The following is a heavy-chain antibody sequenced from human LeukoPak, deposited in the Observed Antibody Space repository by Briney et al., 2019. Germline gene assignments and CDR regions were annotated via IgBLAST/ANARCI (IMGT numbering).Heavy chain of an antibody. J-gene: IGHJ6*03. D-gene: IGHD6-6*01. CDR2: IYYSGST. CDR3: ARGPYSSSSMYRMDV. Sequence: SETLSLTCTVSGGSISSSSYYWGWIRQPPGKGLEWIGSIYYSGSTYYNPSLKSRVTISVDTSKNQFSPKLSSVTAADTAVYYCARGPYSSSSMYRMDVWGKGTTVTVSS. CDR1: GGSISSSSYY. V-gene: IGHV4-39*07.